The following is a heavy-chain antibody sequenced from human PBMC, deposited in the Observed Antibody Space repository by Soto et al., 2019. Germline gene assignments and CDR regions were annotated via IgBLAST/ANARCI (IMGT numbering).Heavy chain of an antibody. CDR2: TYYRSKWYN. CDR1: GDSVSSNSAA. CDR3: ARGVGDPYYYDSSGYYDGFDI. Sequence: SQTLSPTCAISGDSVSSNSAAWNWIGQSPSRGLEWLGRTYYRSKWYNDYAVSVKSRITINPDTSKNQFSLQLNSVTPEDTAVYYCARGVGDPYYYDSSGYYDGFDIWGQGTMVTVSS. D-gene: IGHD3-22*01. V-gene: IGHV6-1*01. J-gene: IGHJ3*02.